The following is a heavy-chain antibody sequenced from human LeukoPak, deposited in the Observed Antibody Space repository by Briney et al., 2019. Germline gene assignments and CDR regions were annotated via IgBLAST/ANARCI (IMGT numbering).Heavy chain of an antibody. CDR3: AKDTSLEMATTLHY. CDR2: ISWNSGSI. V-gene: IGHV3-9*01. D-gene: IGHD5-24*01. Sequence: SLRLSLAASGFTFDDYAIHRVRQASGEGLGGVSGISWNSGSIGYADSVKGRFTISRDNAKNSLYLQMNSLRAEDTALYYCAKDTSLEMATTLHYWGQGTLVTVSS. CDR1: GFTFDDYA. J-gene: IGHJ4*02.